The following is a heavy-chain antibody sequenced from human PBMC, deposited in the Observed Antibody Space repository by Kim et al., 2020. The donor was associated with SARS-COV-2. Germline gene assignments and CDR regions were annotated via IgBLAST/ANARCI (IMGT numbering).Heavy chain of an antibody. D-gene: IGHD3-22*01. J-gene: IGHJ4*02. CDR1: SGAISSGGFH. V-gene: IGHV4-61*02. CDR3: AGTKYQITMKLDYYFDY. CDR2: IYSSGST. Sequence: SETLSLTCTVSSGAISSGGFHWSWIRQPAGKGLEWIGRIYSSGSTNYNPSLKSRVTMSLDMSKNQFALNVSSVTGADTAVYLCAGTKYQITMKLDYYFDYCGPGTQVTVSS.